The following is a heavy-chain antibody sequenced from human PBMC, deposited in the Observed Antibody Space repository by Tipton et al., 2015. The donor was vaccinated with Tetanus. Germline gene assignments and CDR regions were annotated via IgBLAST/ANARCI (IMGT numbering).Heavy chain of an antibody. Sequence: QLVQSGAEVKKPGESLKISCQGSGYNFNLYWIAWVRQMPGKGLEWVGLIYPGDSDTKISPSFRGQVTFSVDKSITTAYLQWSSLKASDTAIYYCAKGDPGNFDSWGQGTQVIVSS. CDR3: AKGDPGNFDS. V-gene: IGHV5-51*01. D-gene: IGHD3-9*01. CDR1: GYNFNLYW. J-gene: IGHJ4*02. CDR2: IYPGDSDT.